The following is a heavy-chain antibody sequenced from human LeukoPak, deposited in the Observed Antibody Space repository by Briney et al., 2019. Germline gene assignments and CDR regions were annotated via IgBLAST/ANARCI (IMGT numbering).Heavy chain of an antibody. D-gene: IGHD1-26*01. CDR3: ARGIRPGYYLDY. J-gene: IGHJ4*02. Sequence: SETLSLTCAVYGRSFSDYYWSWIRQAPGKGLEWIGEIIRRGGPNYIPSLKSRATMSIDTSNNQFSLKLRSATAADTAVYFCARGIRPGYYLDYWGQGTLVTVSS. CDR1: GRSFSDYY. CDR2: IIRRGGP. V-gene: IGHV4-34*01.